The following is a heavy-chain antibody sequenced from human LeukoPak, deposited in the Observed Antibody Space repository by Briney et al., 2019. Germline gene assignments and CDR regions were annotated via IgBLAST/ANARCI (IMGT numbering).Heavy chain of an antibody. Sequence: GGSLRLSCAASGFTVSSNYMSWVRQAPGKGLEWVSVIYSGGSTYFADSVKGRFTISRDNAKNSLYLQINSLRAEDTAVYYCAREDCSGGSCYALDYWGQGTLVTVSS. D-gene: IGHD2-15*01. CDR1: GFTVSSNY. CDR2: IYSGGST. CDR3: AREDCSGGSCYALDY. V-gene: IGHV3-53*01. J-gene: IGHJ4*02.